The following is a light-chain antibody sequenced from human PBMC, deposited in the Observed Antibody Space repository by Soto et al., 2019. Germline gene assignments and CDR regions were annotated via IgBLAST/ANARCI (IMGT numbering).Light chain of an antibody. J-gene: IGLJ3*02. CDR2: EVS. CDR1: SSDVGGYNY. CDR3: RSYTSSITRV. V-gene: IGLV2-14*01. Sequence: QSALTQPASVSGSPGQSITISCTGTSSDVGGYNYVSWYQQHPGKAPKLMIYEVSNRPSGVPNRFSGSKSGNTASLTISGLQAEDEADYYCRSYTSSITRVFGGGTKLTVL.